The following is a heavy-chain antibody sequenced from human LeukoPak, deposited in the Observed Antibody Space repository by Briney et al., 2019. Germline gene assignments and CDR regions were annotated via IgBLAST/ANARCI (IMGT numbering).Heavy chain of an antibody. D-gene: IGHD6-13*01. CDR3: AKDIRAPTRMTASGFDH. Sequence: GRSLRLSCSASGFTFDDYAIHWVRQAPGKGLEWVSGISWNSGSIGYADSVKGRFTISRDNPKNSLYLQMNSLRAEDTALYYCAKDIRAPTRMTASGFDHWGQGTLVTVSS. CDR1: GFTFDDYA. CDR2: ISWNSGSI. J-gene: IGHJ4*02. V-gene: IGHV3-9*01.